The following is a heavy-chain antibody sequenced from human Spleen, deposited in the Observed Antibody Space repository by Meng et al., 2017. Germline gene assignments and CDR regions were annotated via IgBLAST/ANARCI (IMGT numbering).Heavy chain of an antibody. CDR3: ARGVKGSNCFDP. J-gene: IGHJ5*02. D-gene: IGHD3-10*01. CDR1: GFTFSSYN. CDR2: INTDASIT. Sequence: GGSLRLSCAASGFTFSSYNMHWVRQTPGEGLVWVSRINTDASITTYADSVKGRFTISRDNAKNTLFLQMDSLRAEDTAVYYCARGVKGSNCFDPWGQGTLVTVSS. V-gene: IGHV3-74*03.